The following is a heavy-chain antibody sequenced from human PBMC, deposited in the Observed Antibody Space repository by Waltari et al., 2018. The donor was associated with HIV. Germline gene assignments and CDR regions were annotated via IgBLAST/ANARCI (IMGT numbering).Heavy chain of an antibody. CDR3: ARARACTNGVCDSGSIDY. V-gene: IGHV4-61*02. CDR1: GGSISSGSYY. J-gene: IGHJ4*02. CDR2: IYTSGST. D-gene: IGHD2-8*01. Sequence: QVLLQESGPGLVKPSQTLSLTCTVSGGSISSGSYYWSWIRQPAGKGLEWIGRIYTSGSTNSNPPLKSRVTISVDTSKNQFSLKLSSVTAADTAVYYCARARACTNGVCDSGSIDYWGQGTLVTVSS.